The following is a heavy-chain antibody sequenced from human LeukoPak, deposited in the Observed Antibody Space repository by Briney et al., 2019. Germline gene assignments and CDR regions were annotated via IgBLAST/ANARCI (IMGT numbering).Heavy chain of an antibody. V-gene: IGHV3-53*01. J-gene: IGHJ4*02. CDR3: ARRAGAYSHPYDY. CDR2: IYSDNT. Sequence: GGSLRLSCRVSGFTVSSNSMSWVRQAPGKGLEWVSFIYSDNTHYSDSVKGRFTISRDNSKNTLYLQMNSLRAEDTAVYYCARRAGAYSHPYDYWGQGTLVTVSS. D-gene: IGHD4/OR15-4a*01. CDR1: GFTVSSNS.